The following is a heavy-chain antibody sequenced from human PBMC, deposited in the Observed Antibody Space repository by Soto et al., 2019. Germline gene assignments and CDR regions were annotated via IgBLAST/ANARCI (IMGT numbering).Heavy chain of an antibody. V-gene: IGHV4-59*01. J-gene: IGHJ4*01. Sequence: QVQLQESGPGLMKPSETLSLTCDVSGDSISTYYWSWIRQPPGKGLEWIGYVYYSGSTLYNLSLESRVTLSIDMSKKQVSLKLSSVIAADTAVYYCARTRMIDSWIDYWGHGTLVTVSS. D-gene: IGHD2-21*01. CDR3: ARTRMIDSWIDY. CDR2: VYYSGST. CDR1: GDSISTYY.